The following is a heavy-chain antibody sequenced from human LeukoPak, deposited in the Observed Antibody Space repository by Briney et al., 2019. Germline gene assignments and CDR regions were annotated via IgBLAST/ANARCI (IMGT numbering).Heavy chain of an antibody. CDR1: GFTFSSYW. CDR2: IKQDGSEK. D-gene: IGHD2-2*02. V-gene: IGHV3-7*01. CDR3: ARAKCVGYCSSTSCYKGDNWFDP. Sequence: GGSLGLSCAASGFTFSSYWMSWVRQAPGKGLEWVANIKQDGSEKYYVDSVKGRFTISRDNAKNSLYLQMNSLRAEDTAVYYCARAKCVGYCSSTSCYKGDNWFDPWGQGTLVTVSS. J-gene: IGHJ5*02.